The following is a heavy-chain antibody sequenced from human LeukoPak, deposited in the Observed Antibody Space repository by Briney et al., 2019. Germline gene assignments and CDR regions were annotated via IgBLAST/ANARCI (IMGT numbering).Heavy chain of an antibody. CDR3: VGGSLGY. Sequence: GAPVTVSCKTLGYTFITSSIYWVRQAPGQRLEWLGWITVASGNTRYSENLQGRVTLTRDTSANTAYMELHNLKFEDTAVYYCVGGSLGYWGQGTLVTVSP. J-gene: IGHJ4*02. V-gene: IGHV1-3*01. CDR1: GYTFITSS. CDR2: ITVASGNT.